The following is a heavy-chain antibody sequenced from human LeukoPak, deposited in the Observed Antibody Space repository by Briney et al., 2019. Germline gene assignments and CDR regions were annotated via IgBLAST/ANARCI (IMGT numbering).Heavy chain of an antibody. Sequence: GGSLRLSCAASGFTVSSNYMSWVRQAPGKGLEWVSVIYSGGSTYYADSVKGRFTISRDDSKNTLYLQMNSLRAEDTAVYYCTRVRNMVRGVIITAYYLDYWGQGTLVTVAS. CDR3: TRVRNMVRGVIITAYYLDY. V-gene: IGHV3-66*01. D-gene: IGHD3-10*01. CDR2: IYSGGST. J-gene: IGHJ4*02. CDR1: GFTVSSNY.